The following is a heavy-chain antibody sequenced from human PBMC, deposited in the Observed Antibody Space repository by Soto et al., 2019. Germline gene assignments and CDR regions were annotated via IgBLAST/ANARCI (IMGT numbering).Heavy chain of an antibody. J-gene: IGHJ5*02. CDR3: AREDGDITIFGVVIWAWFDP. D-gene: IGHD3-3*01. CDR2: INHSGST. V-gene: IGHV4-34*01. CDR1: GGSFSGYY. Sequence: SETLSLTCAVYGGSFSGYYWSWIRQPPGKGLEWIGEINHSGSTNNNPSLKSRVTISVDTSKNQFSLKLSPVTAADTAVYYCAREDGDITIFGVVIWAWFDPWGQGTLVTVSS.